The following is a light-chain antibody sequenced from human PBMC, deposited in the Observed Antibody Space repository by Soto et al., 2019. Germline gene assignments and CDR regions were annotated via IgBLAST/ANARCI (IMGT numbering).Light chain of an antibody. CDR2: DAS. Sequence: EIVLTQSPATLSLSPGERATLSCSASQRVSSYLAWYQQKPGQAPRLLIYDASNRATGIPARFSGSGSGTDFTLPISSLEPEDFAVYYCQQRSNWPPATFGQGTKVDIK. J-gene: IGKJ1*01. CDR3: QQRSNWPPAT. V-gene: IGKV3-11*01. CDR1: QRVSSY.